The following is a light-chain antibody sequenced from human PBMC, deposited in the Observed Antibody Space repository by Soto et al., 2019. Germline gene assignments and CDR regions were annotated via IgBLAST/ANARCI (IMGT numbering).Light chain of an antibody. CDR3: ETWATNIRV. J-gene: IGLJ2*01. V-gene: IGLV4-60*03. CDR1: SGHNSYI. Sequence: QLVLTQSSSASASLGSSVKLTCTLSSGHNSYIIAWHQHQPGKAPRYLIKLEGSGSYNKGSGIPDRFSGSSSGADRFLTISNLQSDDEADYYCETWATNIRVFGGGTKLTVL. CDR2: LEGSGSY.